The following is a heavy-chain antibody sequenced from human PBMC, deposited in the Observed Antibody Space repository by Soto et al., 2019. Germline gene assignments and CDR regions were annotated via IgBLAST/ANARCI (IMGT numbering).Heavy chain of an antibody. D-gene: IGHD5-12*01. CDR3: AKGDSGYDDYYGMDV. V-gene: IGHV3-9*01. CDR2: ISWNSGSI. CDR1: GITFDDYA. J-gene: IGHJ6*02. Sequence: EVQLVESGGGLVQPGRYLRISCAASGITFDDYAMHWVRQAPGKGLELVSGISWNSGSIGYADSVKGRFTISRDNAKNSLYLQMNSLRAEDTALYYCAKGDSGYDDYYGMDVWGQGTTVTVSS.